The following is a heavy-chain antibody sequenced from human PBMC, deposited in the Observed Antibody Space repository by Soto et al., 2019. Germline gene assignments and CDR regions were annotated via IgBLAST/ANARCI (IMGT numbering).Heavy chain of an antibody. CDR3: AREIAARPGFYYYYGMDV. D-gene: IGHD6-6*01. CDR1: GFTFSSYG. V-gene: IGHV3-33*01. CDR2: IWYDGSNK. J-gene: IGHJ6*02. Sequence: QVQLVESGGGVVQPGRSLRLSCAASGFTFSSYGMHWVRQAPGKGLEWVAVIWYDGSNKYYADSVKGRFTISRDNSKNTLYLQMNSLRAEDTAVYYWAREIAARPGFYYYYGMDVWGQGTTVTVSS.